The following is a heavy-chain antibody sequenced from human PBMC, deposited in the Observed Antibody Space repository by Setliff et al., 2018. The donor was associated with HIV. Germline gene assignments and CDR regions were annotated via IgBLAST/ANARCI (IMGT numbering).Heavy chain of an antibody. CDR1: GFRFSTYG. CDR2: IWYDGSDK. CDR3: VTRYCGESICPEFDY. Sequence: GGSLRLSCVASGFRFSTYGMHWVRQAPGKGLEWVTFIWYDGSDKYYLDSVKGRFTISRDNSKNTLYLQMNNLRPEDTAVYYCVTRYCGESICPEFDYWGQGTLVTVSS. V-gene: IGHV3-33*03. J-gene: IGHJ4*02. D-gene: IGHD2-21*01.